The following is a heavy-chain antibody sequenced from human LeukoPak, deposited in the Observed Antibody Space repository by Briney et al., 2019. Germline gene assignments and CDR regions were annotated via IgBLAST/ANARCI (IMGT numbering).Heavy chain of an antibody. Sequence: PGGSLRLSCAASGFTFSSYSMNWVRQAPGKGLEWVSSIISSSSYIYYADSVKGRFTISRDNAKNSLYLQMNSLRAEDTAVYYCARDSDIVVVPAAISYWGQGTLVTVSS. J-gene: IGHJ4*02. CDR3: ARDSDIVVVPAAISY. V-gene: IGHV3-21*01. D-gene: IGHD2-2*01. CDR1: GFTFSSYS. CDR2: IISSSSYI.